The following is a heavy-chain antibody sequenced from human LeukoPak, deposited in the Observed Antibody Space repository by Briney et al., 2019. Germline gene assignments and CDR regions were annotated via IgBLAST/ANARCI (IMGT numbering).Heavy chain of an antibody. Sequence: SQTLSLTCAISGASVSRTSGSWNWIRQSPSRGLEWLGRTYYRTKWYSDSAVSVKSRIIISADTSKNQFSLQLNSVTPEDTAVYYCARGGSGMTVALFDQWGQGTPVTVSS. CDR3: ARGGSGMTVALFDQ. D-gene: IGHD6-19*01. CDR2: TYYRTKWYS. J-gene: IGHJ4*02. CDR1: GASVSRTSGS. V-gene: IGHV6-1*01.